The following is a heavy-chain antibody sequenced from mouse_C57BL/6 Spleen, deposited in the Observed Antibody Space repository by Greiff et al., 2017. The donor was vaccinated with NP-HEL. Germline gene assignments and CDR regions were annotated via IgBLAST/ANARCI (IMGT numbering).Heavy chain of an antibody. J-gene: IGHJ4*01. CDR1: GYSFTDYN. V-gene: IGHV1-39*01. D-gene: IGHD2-2*01. CDR3: ERGRVYYGYDGGYAMDY. Sequence: EVQLQESGPELVKPGASVKISCKASGYSFTDYNMNWVKQSNGKSLEWIGVINPNYGTTSYNQKFKGKATLTVDQSSSTAYMQLNSLTSEDSAVYYCERGRVYYGYDGGYAMDYWGQGTSVTVSS. CDR2: INPNYGTT.